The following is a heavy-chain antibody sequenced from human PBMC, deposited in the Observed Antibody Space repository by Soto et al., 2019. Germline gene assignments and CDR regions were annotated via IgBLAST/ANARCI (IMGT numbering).Heavy chain of an antibody. CDR2: ISFDGSET. V-gene: IGHV3-30-3*01. Sequence: VQLVESGGGVVLPGRSLRLSCEAAGFTFRSYSMHWVRQAPGKGLEWVAVISFDGSETFYRDSVRGRFTVSRDNPKNTLYLQMDRVTAEDTAIYYCVTPRGATGNLFDYWGQGT. CDR1: GFTFRSYS. D-gene: IGHD1-26*01. J-gene: IGHJ4*02. CDR3: VTPRGATGNLFDY.